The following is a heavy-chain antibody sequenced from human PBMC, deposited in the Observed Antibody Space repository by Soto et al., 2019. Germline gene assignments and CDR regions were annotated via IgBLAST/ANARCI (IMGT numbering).Heavy chain of an antibody. V-gene: IGHV3-23*01. CDR2: ISGSGGST. CDR1: GFTFGSYA. Sequence: PGGSLRLSCAASGFTFGSYAMSWVRQAPGKGLEWVSAISGSGGSTYYADSVKGRFTISRDNSKNTLYLQMNSLRAEDTAVYYCAKNSLLSSRLAHYYYGMDVWGQGTTVTVSS. J-gene: IGHJ6*02. D-gene: IGHD3-9*01. CDR3: AKNSLLSSRLAHYYYGMDV.